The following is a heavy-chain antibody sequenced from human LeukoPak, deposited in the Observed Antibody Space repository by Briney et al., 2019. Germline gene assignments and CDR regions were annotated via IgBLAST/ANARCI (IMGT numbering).Heavy chain of an antibody. CDR1: GCTFTNAG. J-gene: IGHJ4*02. D-gene: IGHD3-10*01. Sequence: GGSLRLSCVVSGCTFTNAGLSWVRQAPGKGQELIGRIKSKTDGETTNYAEPVRGRFTISRDDSKSAVYLQMNSLKIEDTAVYYCTTDLGTYYHGSQRLIPIDYWGQGTLVTVSS. V-gene: IGHV3-15*01. CDR3: TTDLGTYYHGSQRLIPIDY. CDR2: IKSKTDGETT.